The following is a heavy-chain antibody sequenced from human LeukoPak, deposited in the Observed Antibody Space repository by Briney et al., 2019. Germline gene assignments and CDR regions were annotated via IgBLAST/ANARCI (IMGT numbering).Heavy chain of an antibody. V-gene: IGHV4-59*01. J-gene: IGHJ4*02. D-gene: IGHD3-22*01. CDR2: IYYGGST. Sequence: SETLSLTCTVSGGSISSYYWSWIREPPGKGMEWIGYIYYGGSTDYNPSLKSRVTISKDTSKTQFSLRLSSVTAADTAVYYCARARLDSSGRFDYWGQGTLVTVSS. CDR3: ARARLDSSGRFDY. CDR1: GGSISSYY.